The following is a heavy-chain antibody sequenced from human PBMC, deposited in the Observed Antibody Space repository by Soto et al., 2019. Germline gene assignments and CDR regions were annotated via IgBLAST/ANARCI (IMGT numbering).Heavy chain of an antibody. J-gene: IGHJ4*02. CDR1: GFTFGDYA. Sequence: GESLKISCTASGFTFGDYAMSWFRQAPGKGLEWVGFIRSKAYGGTTEYAASVKGRFTISRDDSKSIAYLQMNSLKTEDTAVYYCTRVPIRYDILPAFSPPFDYWGQGTLVTVSS. D-gene: IGHD3-9*01. CDR3: TRVPIRYDILPAFSPPFDY. V-gene: IGHV3-49*03. CDR2: IRSKAYGGTT.